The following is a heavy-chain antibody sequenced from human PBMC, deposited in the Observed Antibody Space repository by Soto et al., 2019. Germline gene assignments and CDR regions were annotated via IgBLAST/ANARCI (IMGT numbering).Heavy chain of an antibody. Sequence: QVQMEESGPGLVKPSQTLSLTCTVSGGSISSDYYWSWIRQPPGKGLEWMGYIYYSGSTYYNPSLKSRVTISVDTSKNQFSLKLGSVNAADTAVYYCARAPYRGSNSRGAFDIWGQWTMVSVSS. J-gene: IGHJ3*02. V-gene: IGHV4-30-4*01. CDR1: GGSISSDYY. D-gene: IGHD4-4*01. CDR3: ARAPYRGSNSRGAFDI. CDR2: IYYSGST.